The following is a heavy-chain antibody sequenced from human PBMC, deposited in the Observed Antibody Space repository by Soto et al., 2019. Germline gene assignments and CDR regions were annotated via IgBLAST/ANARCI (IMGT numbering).Heavy chain of an antibody. D-gene: IGHD4-17*01. CDR2: IWYDGSNK. J-gene: IGHJ4*02. CDR3: ARVPTVTPVFFDY. Sequence: QVQLVESGGGVVQPGRSLRLSCAASGFTFSSYGMHWVRQAPGKGLEWVAVIWYDGSNKYYADSVKGRFTISRDNSKNTRYLQMNSLRAEDTAVYYCARVPTVTPVFFDYWGQGTLVTVSS. V-gene: IGHV3-33*01. CDR1: GFTFSSYG.